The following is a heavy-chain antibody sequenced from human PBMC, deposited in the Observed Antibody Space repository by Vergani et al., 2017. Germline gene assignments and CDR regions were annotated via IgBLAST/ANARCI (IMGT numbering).Heavy chain of an antibody. Sequence: EVQLLESGGGLVQPGGSLRLSCAASGFTFSSYAMSWVRQAPGKGLELVSAISGSGGSTYYADSVKGRFTISRDNSKNTLYLQMNSLRAEDTAVYYCARDGRVDDYGDYAEYFQHWGQGTLVTVSS. CDR1: GFTFSSYA. V-gene: IGHV3-23*01. CDR3: ARDGRVDDYGDYAEYFQH. J-gene: IGHJ1*01. D-gene: IGHD4-17*01. CDR2: ISGSGGST.